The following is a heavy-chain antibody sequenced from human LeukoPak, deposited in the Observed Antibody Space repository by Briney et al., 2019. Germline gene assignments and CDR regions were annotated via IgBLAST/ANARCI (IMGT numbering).Heavy chain of an antibody. J-gene: IGHJ4*02. Sequence: GSLRLSCAASGFTFSSYWMHWVRQAPGKGLVWVSRINSDGSSTSYAGSVKGRFTISRDNAKNTLYMQMNSLRAEDTAVYYCARVRVGTTTFDYWGQGTLVTVSS. CDR3: ARVRVGTTTFDY. CDR2: INSDGSST. CDR1: GFTFSSYW. V-gene: IGHV3-74*01. D-gene: IGHD1-26*01.